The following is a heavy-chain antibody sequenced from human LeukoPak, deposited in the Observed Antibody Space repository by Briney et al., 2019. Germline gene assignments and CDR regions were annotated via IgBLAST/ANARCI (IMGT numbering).Heavy chain of an antibody. CDR1: GYSISSGYY. J-gene: IGHJ5*02. CDR3: ARETMTTGNWFDP. Sequence: SETLSLTCAVSGYSISSGYYWGWIRQPPGKGLEWIGSIYHSGSTYYNPSLKSRVTISVDTSKNQFSLKLSSVTAADTAAYYCARETMTTGNWFDPWGQGTLVTVSS. V-gene: IGHV4-38-2*02. D-gene: IGHD3-22*01. CDR2: IYHSGST.